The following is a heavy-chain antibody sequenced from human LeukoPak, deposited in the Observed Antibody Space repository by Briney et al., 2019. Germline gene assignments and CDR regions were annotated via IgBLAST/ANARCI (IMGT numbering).Heavy chain of an antibody. D-gene: IGHD6-13*01. V-gene: IGHV3-30-3*01. CDR1: GFTFSSYA. CDR3: ARDRQLAFKDPFDY. Sequence: GGSLRLSCAASGFTFSSYAMHWVRQAPGKGLKWVAVISYDGSNKYYADSVKGRFTISRDNSKNTLYLQMNSLRAEDTAVYYCARDRQLAFKDPFDYWGQGTLVTVSS. CDR2: ISYDGSNK. J-gene: IGHJ4*02.